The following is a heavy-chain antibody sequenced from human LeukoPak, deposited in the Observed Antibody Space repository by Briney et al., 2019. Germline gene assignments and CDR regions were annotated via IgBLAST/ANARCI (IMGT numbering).Heavy chain of an antibody. CDR2: ISAYNGNT. V-gene: IGHV1-18*01. D-gene: IGHD3-9*01. Sequence: GASVKVSCKDSGYTFTSYGISWVRQAPGQGLEWMGWISAYNGNTNYAQKLQGRVTMTTDTSTSSAYMELRSLRSDDTAVYYCASSEGATYYDILTGMPPDYWGQGTLVTVSS. CDR3: ASSEGATYYDILTGMPPDY. CDR1: GYTFTSYG. J-gene: IGHJ4*02.